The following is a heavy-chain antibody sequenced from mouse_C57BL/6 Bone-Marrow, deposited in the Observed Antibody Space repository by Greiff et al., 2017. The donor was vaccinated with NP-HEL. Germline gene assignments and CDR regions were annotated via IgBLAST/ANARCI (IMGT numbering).Heavy chain of an antibody. CDR3: TTRGYGSSYYYYAMDY. D-gene: IGHD1-1*01. CDR2: IDPENGDT. V-gene: IGHV14-4*01. J-gene: IGHJ4*01. Sequence: EVKLQESGAELVRPGASVKLSCTASGFNIKDDYMHWVKQRPEQGLEWIGWIDPENGDTEYASKFQGKATITADTSSNTAYLQLSSLTSEDTAVYYCTTRGYGSSYYYYAMDYWGQGTSVTVSS. CDR1: GFNIKDDY.